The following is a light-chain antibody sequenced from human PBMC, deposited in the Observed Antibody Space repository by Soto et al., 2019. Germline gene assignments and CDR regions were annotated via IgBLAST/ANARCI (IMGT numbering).Light chain of an antibody. CDR3: SSYTSSSTLVV. CDR2: DVS. Sequence: QSALTQPASVSGSPGQSITISCTGTSSDVGGYNYVSWYQQHPGKAPKLMIYDVSGRPSGVSNRFSGSKSGNTASLTISGLQAEDEADYYCSSYTSSSTLVVFGGGTQLTVL. V-gene: IGLV2-14*01. J-gene: IGLJ2*01. CDR1: SSDVGGYNY.